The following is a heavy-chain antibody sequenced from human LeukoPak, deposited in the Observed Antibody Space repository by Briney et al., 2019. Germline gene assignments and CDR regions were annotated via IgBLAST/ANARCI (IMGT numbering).Heavy chain of an antibody. CDR2: IYDSGST. CDR1: GGSMTNLY. J-gene: IGHJ6*02. V-gene: IGHV4-59*01. CDR3: AKGGSTIYYGDV. D-gene: IGHD2/OR15-2a*01. Sequence: SETLSLTCSVSGGSMTNLYWTGIRQPPGKGLEWIGDIYDSGSTRYNTSLESRVTISVDTSKNQFSLKLSSVTAADTAVYYCAKGGSTIYYGDVWGQGTTVTVSS.